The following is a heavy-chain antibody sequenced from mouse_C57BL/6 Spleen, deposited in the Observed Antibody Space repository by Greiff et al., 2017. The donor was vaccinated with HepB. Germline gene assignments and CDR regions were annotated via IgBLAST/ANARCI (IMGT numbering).Heavy chain of an antibody. CDR1: GYAFSSSW. Sequence: QVHVKQSGPELVKPGASVKISCKASGYAFSSSWMNWVKQRPGKGLEWIGRIYPGDGDTNYNGKFKGKATLTADKSSSTAYMQLSSLTSEDSAVYFCARDGSSYERYFDVWGTGTTVTVSS. CDR2: IYPGDGDT. V-gene: IGHV1-82*01. D-gene: IGHD1-1*01. J-gene: IGHJ1*03. CDR3: ARDGSSYERYFDV.